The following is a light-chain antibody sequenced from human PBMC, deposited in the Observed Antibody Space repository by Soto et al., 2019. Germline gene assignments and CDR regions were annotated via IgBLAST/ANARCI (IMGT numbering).Light chain of an antibody. CDR2: KAS. Sequence: DIQMTQSPSTLSGSVGDRVTITCRASQTISSWLALYQQKPGKAPKLLIYKASTLKSGVPSRFSGSGSGTEFTLTISSLQPDDFATYYCQQYNSYSPVTFGPGTKVDIK. J-gene: IGKJ3*01. V-gene: IGKV1-5*03. CDR3: QQYNSYSPVT. CDR1: QTISSW.